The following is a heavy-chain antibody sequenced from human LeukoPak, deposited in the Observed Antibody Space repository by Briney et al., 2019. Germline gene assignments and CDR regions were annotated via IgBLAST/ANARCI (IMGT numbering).Heavy chain of an antibody. V-gene: IGHV3-48*02. CDR2: IGSSISTK. CDR3: ARAWGYFDY. Sequence: GGSLRLSCAASGFTFSSHSMNWVRQAPGKGLEWVSYIGSSISTKYYADSVKGRFTISRDNAKSSLYLQMNSLRDEDTAVYYCARAWGYFDYWGQGTLVTVSS. D-gene: IGHD7-27*01. J-gene: IGHJ4*02. CDR1: GFTFSSHS.